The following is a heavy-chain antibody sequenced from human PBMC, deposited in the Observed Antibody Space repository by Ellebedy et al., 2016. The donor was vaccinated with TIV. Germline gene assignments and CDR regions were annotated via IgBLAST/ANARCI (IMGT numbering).Heavy chain of an antibody. CDR3: AREPALTVTTLTGADY. CDR2: LYYSGST. D-gene: IGHD4-17*01. V-gene: IGHV4-39*01. Sequence: MPGGSLRLSCTVSGGSISSSSYYWGWIRQPPGKGLEWIGSLYYSGSTYYNPSLKSRVTISVDTSKNQFSLKLSSVTAADTAVYYCAREPALTVTTLTGADYWGQGTLVTVSS. J-gene: IGHJ4*02. CDR1: GGSISSSSYY.